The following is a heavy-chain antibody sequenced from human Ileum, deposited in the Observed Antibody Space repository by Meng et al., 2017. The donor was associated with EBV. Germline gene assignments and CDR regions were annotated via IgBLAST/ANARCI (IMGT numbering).Heavy chain of an antibody. CDR2: TYRRSRWYY. J-gene: IGHJ5*02. V-gene: IGHV6-1*01. CDR3: ATSRIAKFDR. CDR1: GDSVSSDKTA. Sequence: QLQESGPGLVQPSQRLSLSCVSSGDSVSSDKTAWNWIRQSPSRGLEWLGRTYRRSRWYYDYALSVKSRINISPDTSKNQVSLQLNSVTDEDTGIYYCATSRIAKFDRWGQGTLVTVSS.